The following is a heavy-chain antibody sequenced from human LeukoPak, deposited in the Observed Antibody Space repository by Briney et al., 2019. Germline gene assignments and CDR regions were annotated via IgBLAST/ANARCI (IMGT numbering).Heavy chain of an antibody. CDR3: ACGYSAYPAGY. J-gene: IGHJ4*02. CDR2: ISSSGTYI. D-gene: IGHD5-12*01. V-gene: IGHV3-21*01. Sequence: TGGSLRLSCTASGFTFSSYAMNWVRQAPGKGLEWVSTISSSGTYIYYADSVKGRFTVSRDNAKNSLYLQMNSLRADDTAVYYCACGYSAYPAGYWGQGTQVTVSS. CDR1: GFTFSSYA.